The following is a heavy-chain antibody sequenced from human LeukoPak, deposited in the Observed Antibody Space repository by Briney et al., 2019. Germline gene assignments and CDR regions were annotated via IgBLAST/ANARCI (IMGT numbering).Heavy chain of an antibody. CDR1: GGSITNYY. V-gene: IGHV4-39*01. J-gene: IGHJ4*02. Sequence: KPSETLSLICTVSGGSITNYYWGWIRQHPGKGLAWIGSIYYSGSTYYNPSLKSRVTISVDTSKNQFSLKLSSVTAADTAVYYCAKYSTIPWYYFDYWGQGTLVTVSS. D-gene: IGHD5-18*01. CDR3: AKYSTIPWYYFDY. CDR2: IYYSGST.